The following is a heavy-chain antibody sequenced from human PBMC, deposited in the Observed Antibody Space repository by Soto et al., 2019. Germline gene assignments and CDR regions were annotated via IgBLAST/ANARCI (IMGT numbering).Heavy chain of an antibody. D-gene: IGHD3-22*01. J-gene: IGHJ4*02. Sequence: SETLSLTCAVYGGSFSGYYWSWIRQPPGKGLEWIGEINHSGSTNYNPSLKSRVTISVDTSKNQFSLKLSSVTAADTAVYYCARAAHYDSSGYSDWGQGTLVTVSS. CDR3: ARAAHYDSSGYSD. CDR2: INHSGST. V-gene: IGHV4-34*01. CDR1: GGSFSGYY.